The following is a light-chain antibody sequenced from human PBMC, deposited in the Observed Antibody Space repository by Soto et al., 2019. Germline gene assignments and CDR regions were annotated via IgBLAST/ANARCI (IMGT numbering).Light chain of an antibody. V-gene: IGKV3-11*01. J-gene: IGKJ4*02. CDR3: QPRSNWPLT. CDR2: DAS. Sequence: EILLTQSPATLSLSPGERATLSCRASQSISRFLAWYQQKRGQAPRLLIYDASNRATGIPVRFSGSGSGTDLTLTISSLEPEDFAVYYCQPRSNWPLTCAGGPKVELK. CDR1: QSISRF.